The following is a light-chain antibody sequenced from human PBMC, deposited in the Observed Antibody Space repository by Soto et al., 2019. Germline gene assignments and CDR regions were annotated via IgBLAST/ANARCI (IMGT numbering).Light chain of an antibody. V-gene: IGKV1D-16*01. Sequence: DIQMTQSPSSVSASVGDRITITCRASQDIGSRLAWFQQKPGKAPQYLIQAASILQSGVPSRFSGSGSGTEFILTINNLQPEDFATYYCQHYNSFPWTFGQGTKVDIK. CDR2: AAS. CDR1: QDIGSR. CDR3: QHYNSFPWT. J-gene: IGKJ1*01.